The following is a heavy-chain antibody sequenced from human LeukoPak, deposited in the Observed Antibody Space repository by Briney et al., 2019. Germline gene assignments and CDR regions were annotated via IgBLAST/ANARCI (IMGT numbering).Heavy chain of an antibody. CDR2: INPSGGST. CDR3: ASSESGYDPSFDY. D-gene: IGHD5-12*01. V-gene: IGHV1-46*01. Sequence: ASVKLSCKASGYTFTSYYMHWVRQAPGQGLEWMGIINPSGGSTSYAQKFQGRVTMTRDTSTSTVYMELSSLRSEDTAVYYCASSESGYDPSFDYWGQGTLVTVSS. J-gene: IGHJ4*02. CDR1: GYTFTSYY.